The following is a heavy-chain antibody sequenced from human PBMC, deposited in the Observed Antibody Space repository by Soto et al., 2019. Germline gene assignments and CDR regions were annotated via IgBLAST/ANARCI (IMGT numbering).Heavy chain of an antibody. D-gene: IGHD3-22*01. Sequence: PSETLSLTCTVSGGSISSGGYYWSWTRQHPGKGLEWIGYIYYSGSTYYNPSLKSRVTISVDTSKNQFSLKLSSVTAADTAVYYCARGGWCYYDSRGYYPPCNWFDPWGQGTMVTVYS. CDR2: IYYSGST. J-gene: IGHJ5*02. CDR1: GGSISSGGYY. CDR3: ARGGWCYYDSRGYYPPCNWFDP. V-gene: IGHV4-31*03.